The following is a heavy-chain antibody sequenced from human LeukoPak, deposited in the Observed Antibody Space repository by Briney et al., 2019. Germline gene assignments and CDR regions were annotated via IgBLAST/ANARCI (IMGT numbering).Heavy chain of an antibody. Sequence: GGSLRLSCAASGFTFSDYYMSWIRQAPGKGLEWLSYISSSSSTIYYADSVKGRFTVSRDYAKNSLYLQMISLRAEDTAVYFCTRELSGSPGDYWGQGTLVTVSS. CDR3: TRELSGSPGDY. V-gene: IGHV3-11*01. CDR1: GFTFSDYY. D-gene: IGHD3-10*01. J-gene: IGHJ4*02. CDR2: ISSSSSTI.